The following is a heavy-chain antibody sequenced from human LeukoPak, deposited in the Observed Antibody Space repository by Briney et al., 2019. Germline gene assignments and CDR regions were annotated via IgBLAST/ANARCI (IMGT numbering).Heavy chain of an antibody. Sequence: SVKVSCKASGGTFSSYAISWVRQAPGQGLEWMGGIIPIFGTANYAQKFQGRVTITADESTSTAYMELSRLRSDDTAVYYCARAGWFGELTPIDYWGQGTLVTVSS. D-gene: IGHD3-10*01. CDR1: GGTFSSYA. V-gene: IGHV1-69*13. CDR2: IIPIFGTA. CDR3: ARAGWFGELTPIDY. J-gene: IGHJ4*02.